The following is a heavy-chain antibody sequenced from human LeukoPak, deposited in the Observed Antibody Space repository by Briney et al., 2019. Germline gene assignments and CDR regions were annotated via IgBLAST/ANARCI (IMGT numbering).Heavy chain of an antibody. CDR1: GGSFSGYY. V-gene: IGHV4-34*01. CDR3: ARGHFDYRLSVRYYYYYYMDV. CDR2: INHSGST. Sequence: SGTLSLTCAVYGGSFSGYYWSWIRQPPGKGLEWIGEINHSGSTNYNPSLKSRVTISVDTSKNQFSLKLSSVTAADTAVYYCARGHFDYRLSVRYYYYYYMDVWGKGTTVTVSS. J-gene: IGHJ6*03. D-gene: IGHD3-16*02.